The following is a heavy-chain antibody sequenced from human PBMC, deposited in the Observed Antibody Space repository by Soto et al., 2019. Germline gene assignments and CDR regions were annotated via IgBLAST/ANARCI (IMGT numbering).Heavy chain of an antibody. J-gene: IGHJ3*01. CDR3: QSYCSGGSCFRTNAFAF. Sequence: LRLSCAASGFTFSSYAMSWVRQAPGKGLEWVAVVTGSGDKSNYADSVKGRFTVSRDNSKNTLYLQMDSLRAEDTAVYYCQSYCSGGSCFRTNAFAFWGQGTMVTVSS. V-gene: IGHV3-23*01. D-gene: IGHD2-15*01. CDR2: VTGSGDKS. CDR1: GFTFSSYA.